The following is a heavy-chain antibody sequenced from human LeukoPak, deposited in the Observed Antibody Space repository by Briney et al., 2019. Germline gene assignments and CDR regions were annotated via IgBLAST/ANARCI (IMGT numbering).Heavy chain of an antibody. J-gene: IGHJ4*02. Sequence: SETLSLTCTVSGGSISSYYWNWIRQPAGKGLEWIGRIFTSGSTNYNPSLKSRVTMSVDTTKNQFSLKLSSVTAADTAAYYCARGYYHDSSGLDYWGQGTLVTVSS. CDR3: ARGYYHDSSGLDY. V-gene: IGHV4-4*07. CDR1: GGSISSYY. CDR2: IFTSGST. D-gene: IGHD3-22*01.